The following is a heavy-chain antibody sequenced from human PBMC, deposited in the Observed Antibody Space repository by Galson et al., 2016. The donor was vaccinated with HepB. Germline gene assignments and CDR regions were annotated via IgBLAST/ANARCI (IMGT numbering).Heavy chain of an antibody. CDR1: GYTFTNFP. D-gene: IGHD4-17*01. CDR2: INTNTGNP. CDR3: ARDGGDEYGDYEFDY. J-gene: IGHJ4*02. V-gene: IGHV7-4-1*02. Sequence: SVKVSCKASGYTFTNFPMNWVRQAPGQGLEWMGWINTNTGNPTYAQGFTGRFVFSLDTSVSTAYLQINSLKAEDTAVYYCARDGGDEYGDYEFDYWGQGTRVTVSS.